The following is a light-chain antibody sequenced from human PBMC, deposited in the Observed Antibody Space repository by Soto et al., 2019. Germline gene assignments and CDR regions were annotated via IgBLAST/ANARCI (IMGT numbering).Light chain of an antibody. V-gene: IGLV2-14*01. CDR1: SSDVGGYNY. J-gene: IGLJ1*01. CDR2: EVS. CDR3: SSYTSGSTYV. Sequence: QSALTQPASVSGSPGQSITISCTGTSSDVGGYNYVSWYQHHPGKAPKLMIYEVSNRPSGVSNRFSGSKSGNTASLTISGLQAEDEADYYCSSYTSGSTYVFGTGNKVTVL.